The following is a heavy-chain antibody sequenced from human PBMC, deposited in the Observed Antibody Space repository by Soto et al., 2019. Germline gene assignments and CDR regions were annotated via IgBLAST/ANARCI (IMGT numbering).Heavy chain of an antibody. D-gene: IGHD6-6*01. J-gene: IGHJ6*03. Sequence: QVQLLQSGAEVKKPGASVKVSCKASGYTFTNYGITWVRQAPGQGLEWMGWIGAYNGDTHYTERLQGIVTMTTNTSTSTAYMELRGLRSDDTAVYYCGRVQQLVGYFYYYMDVWGKGTTVTVSS. V-gene: IGHV1-18*01. CDR3: GRVQQLVGYFYYYMDV. CDR1: GYTFTNYG. CDR2: IGAYNGDT.